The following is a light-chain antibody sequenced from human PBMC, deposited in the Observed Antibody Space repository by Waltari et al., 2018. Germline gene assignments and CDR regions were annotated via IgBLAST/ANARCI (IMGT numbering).Light chain of an antibody. V-gene: IGLV2-23*02. J-gene: IGLJ3*02. Sequence: QSALPQPAAVSGSPGQSVTISCTGASSDIGGYDIVSWYQQHPGNAPKLVISGVSKRPSGVSDRFSGSKSGDTASLTISGLQFEDEADYYCCSYAGNYVWVFGGGTRLTVL. CDR2: GVS. CDR1: SSDIGGYDI. CDR3: CSYAGNYVWV.